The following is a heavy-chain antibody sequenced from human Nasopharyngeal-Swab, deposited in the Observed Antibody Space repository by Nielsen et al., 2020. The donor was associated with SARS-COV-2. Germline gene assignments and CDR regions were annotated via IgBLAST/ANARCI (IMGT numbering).Heavy chain of an antibody. CDR1: GFTFSRYS. D-gene: IGHD3-22*01. Sequence: GGSLRLSCVVSGFTFSRYSMNWVRQAPGKGLEWVSYISASSSTIQYVDSVKGRFTISRDNSKNTLYLQMNSLRAEDTAVYYCARDPDYYDSSGYWGSFDYWGQGTLVTVSS. CDR3: ARDPDYYDSSGYWGSFDY. V-gene: IGHV3-48*01. CDR2: ISASSSTI. J-gene: IGHJ4*02.